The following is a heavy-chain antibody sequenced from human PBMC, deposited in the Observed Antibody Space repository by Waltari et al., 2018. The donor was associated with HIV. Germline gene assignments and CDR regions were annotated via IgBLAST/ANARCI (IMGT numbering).Heavy chain of an antibody. CDR3: ARVRAEIVPGSRGGGYYYSGRDV. CDR2: MLPIVLTT. V-gene: IGHV1-69*01. D-gene: IGHD2-15*01. J-gene: IGHJ6*02. Sequence: QVPLVQSGAEVKKPGSSVKVSCRASGDAFSTFGISWVRRAPGQGRQWVGAMLPIVLTTNLARKLQDRGYCTSEQSTTTVYLEISDRTSEDSAVYYWARVRAEIVPGSRGGGYYYSGRDVWGQGTTVTVYS. CDR1: GDAFSTFG.